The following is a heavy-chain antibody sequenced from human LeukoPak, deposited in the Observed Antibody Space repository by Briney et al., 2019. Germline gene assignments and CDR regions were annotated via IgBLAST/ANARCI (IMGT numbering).Heavy chain of an antibody. D-gene: IGHD2-2*01. V-gene: IGHV3-48*03. J-gene: IGHJ6*02. CDR2: MGSSGSTK. CDR3: ATYCSSTSCYRTRYMDV. Sequence: PGGSLRLSCAASGFTFSSYEMIWVRQAPGKGLEWLSYMGSSGSTKYYADSVKGRFTISRDNAENSLYLQMNSLRAEDTAVYYCATYCSSTSCYRTRYMDVWGQGATVTVSS. CDR1: GFTFSSYE.